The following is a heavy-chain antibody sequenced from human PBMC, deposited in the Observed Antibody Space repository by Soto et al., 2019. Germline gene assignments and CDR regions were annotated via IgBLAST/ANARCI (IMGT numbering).Heavy chain of an antibody. D-gene: IGHD2-15*01. V-gene: IGHV2-5*02. CDR1: GFSLSTSGVG. Sequence: QITLKESGPTLVKPTQTLTLTCTFSGFSLSTSGVGVAWIRQPPGKALEWLALIYWDDDKRYRPSLESRLTIXXXTXXNQVVLTMTNMDSVDTATYSCAYLPCSGGSCYWFSFSGMDVWGHGTTVTVSS. CDR2: IYWDDDK. J-gene: IGHJ6*02. CDR3: AYLPCSGGSCYWFSFSGMDV.